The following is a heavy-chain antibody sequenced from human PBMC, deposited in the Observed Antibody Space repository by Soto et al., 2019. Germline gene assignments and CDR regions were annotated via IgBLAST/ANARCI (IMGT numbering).Heavy chain of an antibody. CDR3: ARHGVLCFGELRSYMDV. Sequence: SETLSLICTVAGGSISSTGYYWGWIRQPPGQEQECNGNISHSGGTYYNPALMRRVTMSVDTSTKQVSVKLNSVTAADTAVYQCARHGVLCFGELRSYMDVWGKGTTVTV. CDR1: GGSISSTGYY. V-gene: IGHV4-39*01. CDR2: ISHSGGT. J-gene: IGHJ6*03. D-gene: IGHD3-10*01.